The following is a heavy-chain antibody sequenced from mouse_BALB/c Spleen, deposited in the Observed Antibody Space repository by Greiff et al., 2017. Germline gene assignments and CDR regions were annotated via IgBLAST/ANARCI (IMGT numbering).Heavy chain of an antibody. Sequence: DVKLVESGGGLVKPGGSLKLSCAASGFTFSDYYMYWVRQTPEKRLEWVATISDGGSYTYYPDSVKGRFTISRDNAKNNLYLQMSSLKSEDTAMYYCARSTAPGYYAMDYWGQGTSVTVSS. CDR3: ARSTAPGYYAMDY. CDR1: GFTFSDYY. V-gene: IGHV5-4*02. J-gene: IGHJ4*01. D-gene: IGHD1-2*01. CDR2: ISDGGSYT.